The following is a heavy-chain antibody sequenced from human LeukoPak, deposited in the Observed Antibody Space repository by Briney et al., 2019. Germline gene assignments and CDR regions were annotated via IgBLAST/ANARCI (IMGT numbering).Heavy chain of an antibody. CDR3: ARDPSPYYYYGMDV. D-gene: IGHD6-6*01. CDR1: GFTFSSYG. Sequence: PGRSLRLSCAASGFTFSSYGMHWVRQAPGKGLEWVAVIWYDGSNKYYADSVKGQFTISRDNSKNTLYLQMNSLRAEDTAVYYCARDPSPYYYYGMDVWGQGTTVTVSS. V-gene: IGHV3-33*01. J-gene: IGHJ6*02. CDR2: IWYDGSNK.